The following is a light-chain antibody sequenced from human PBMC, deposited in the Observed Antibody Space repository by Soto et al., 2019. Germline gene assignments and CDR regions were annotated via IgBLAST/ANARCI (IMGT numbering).Light chain of an antibody. V-gene: IGLV2-14*01. J-gene: IGLJ1*01. CDR3: SSYTSSSTLV. CDR2: DVS. Sequence: QSALTQPASVSGSPGKSITISCTGTSSDVGGYKYVSWYQQDPGKAPKLMIYDVSNRPSGVSNRFSGSKSGNTASLTISGLQAEDEADYYCSSYTSSSTLVFGTGTKVTVL. CDR1: SSDVGGYKY.